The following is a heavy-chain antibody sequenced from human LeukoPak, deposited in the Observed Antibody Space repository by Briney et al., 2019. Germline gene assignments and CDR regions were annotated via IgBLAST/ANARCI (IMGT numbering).Heavy chain of an antibody. V-gene: IGHV4-31*03. CDR1: GGSISSGGYY. D-gene: IGHD6-13*01. CDR2: IYYSGST. Sequence: SQTLSLTCTVSGGSISSGGYYWSWIRQHPGKGLEWIGYIYYSGSTYYNPSLKSRVSISVDTSKNQFSLKLISVTAADTTVYYCARAHSSSWYSFDYWGQGTLVTVSS. CDR3: ARAHSSSWYSFDY. J-gene: IGHJ4*02.